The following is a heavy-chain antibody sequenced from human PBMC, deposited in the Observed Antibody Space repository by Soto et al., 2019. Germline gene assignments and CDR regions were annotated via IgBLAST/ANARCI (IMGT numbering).Heavy chain of an antibody. J-gene: IGHJ4*02. CDR2: ISYDGSNK. Sequence: QVQLVESGGGVVQPGRSLRLSCAASGFTFSSYGMHWVRQAPGQGLEWVAVISYDGSNKYYPDSVKGRFTISRDNYTNTLYLQMNSLRAEYTAVYYCAKVNSLADDSSGPIDYWGQGTLVTVSS. CDR3: AKVNSLADDSSGPIDY. V-gene: IGHV3-30*18. D-gene: IGHD3-22*01. CDR1: GFTFSSYG.